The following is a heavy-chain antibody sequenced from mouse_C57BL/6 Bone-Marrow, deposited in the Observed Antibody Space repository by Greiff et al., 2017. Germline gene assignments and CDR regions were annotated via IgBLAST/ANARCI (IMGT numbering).Heavy chain of an antibody. Sequence: GGGLVQPKGSLKLSCAALGFSFNTYALNWVRQAPGKCLEWAARIRRNCNNYASYYAASVKDRFTISRDDSDSMLYLQMNNLKTDDTAMYYCVGQHDGTVFDYWGQGTTLTVSS. D-gene: IGHD1-1*01. V-gene: IGHV10-1*01. CDR3: VGQHDGTVFDY. CDR2: IRRNCNNYAS. J-gene: IGHJ2*01. CDR1: GFSFNTYA.